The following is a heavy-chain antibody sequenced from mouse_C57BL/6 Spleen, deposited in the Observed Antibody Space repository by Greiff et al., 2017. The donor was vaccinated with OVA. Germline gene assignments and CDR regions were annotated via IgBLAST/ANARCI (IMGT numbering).Heavy chain of an antibody. V-gene: IGHV1-42*01. Sequence: VQLKQSGPELVKPGASVKISCKASGYSFTGYYMNWVKQSPEKSLEWIGEINPSTGGTTYNQKFKAKATLTVDKSSSTAYMQLKSLTSEDSAVYYCARETGTVFDYWGQGTTLTVSS. J-gene: IGHJ2*01. CDR2: INPSTGGT. CDR1: GYSFTGYY. CDR3: ARETGTVFDY. D-gene: IGHD4-1*01.